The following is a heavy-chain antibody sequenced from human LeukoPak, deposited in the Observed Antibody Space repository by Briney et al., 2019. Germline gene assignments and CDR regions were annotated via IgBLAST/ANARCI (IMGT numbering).Heavy chain of an antibody. V-gene: IGHV4-61*02. CDR3: ATTPPSYGGNFPYFMDV. CDR1: GVSISNNAYY. Sequence: PSETLSLTCTVSGVSISNNAYYWNWIRQPAGKGLEWIGRIRPSDITNYNSSLKSRVTISLDMSKNQFSLKLNSVTAADTAVYYCATTPPSYGGNFPYFMDVWGTGTTVTVSS. J-gene: IGHJ6*03. CDR2: IRPSDIT. D-gene: IGHD4-23*01.